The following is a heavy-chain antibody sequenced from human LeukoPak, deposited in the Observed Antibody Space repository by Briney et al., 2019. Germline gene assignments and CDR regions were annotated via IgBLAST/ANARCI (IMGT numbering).Heavy chain of an antibody. CDR3: ARVGYSYSLGAFDI. Sequence: SETLSLTCTVSGGSISSYYWSWIRQPPGKGLEWIGYIYYSGSTNYNPSLKSRVTISVDTSKNQFSLKLSSVTAADTAVYYCARVGYSYSLGAFDIWGQGTMVTVSS. J-gene: IGHJ3*02. D-gene: IGHD5-18*01. CDR1: GGSISSYY. CDR2: IYYSGST. V-gene: IGHV4-59*12.